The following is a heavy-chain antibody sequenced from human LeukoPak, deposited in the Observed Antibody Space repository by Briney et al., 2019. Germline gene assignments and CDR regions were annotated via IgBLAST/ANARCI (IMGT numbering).Heavy chain of an antibody. CDR3: ARMRCGHTDNRCYNY. J-gene: IGHJ4*02. CDR2: IRSGYT. CDR1: GVSVGGYY. D-gene: IGHD2-2*02. Sequence: SETLSLTCAVHGVSVGGYYWSWIRQSPGKRLEWIGEIRSGYTNYNPSLKTRVTISADTSENQLSLRLTSVTAADTAVYYCARMRCGHTDNRCYNYWGQGTLVTVSS. V-gene: IGHV4-34*01.